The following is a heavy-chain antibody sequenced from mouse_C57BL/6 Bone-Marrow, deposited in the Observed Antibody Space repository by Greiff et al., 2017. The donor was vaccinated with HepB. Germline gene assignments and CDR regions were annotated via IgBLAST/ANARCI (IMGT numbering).Heavy chain of an antibody. D-gene: IGHD1-1*01. CDR2: IYPRSGNT. J-gene: IGHJ2*01. CDR1: GYTFTSYG. Sequence: QVQLKQSGAELARPGASVKLSCKASGYTFTSYGISWVKQRTGQGLEWIGEIYPRSGNTYYNEKFKGKATLTADKSSSTAYMELRSLTSGDSAVYFCARCPLIYYYGYFDYWGQGTTLTVSS. V-gene: IGHV1-81*01. CDR3: ARCPLIYYYGYFDY.